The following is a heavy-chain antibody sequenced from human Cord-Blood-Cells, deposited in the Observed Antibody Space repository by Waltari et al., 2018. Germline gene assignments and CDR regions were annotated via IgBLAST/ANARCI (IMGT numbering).Heavy chain of an antibody. J-gene: IGHJ3*02. V-gene: IGHV4-59*01. CDR2: IYYSGST. Sequence: QVQLQESGPGLVKPSETLSLTCTVSGGSISSYYWSWLRQPPGKGLEWIGYIYYSGSTNYNPSRRSRVTISVDTSKNQFSLKLSSVTAADTAVYYCARAIAAAGAFDIWGQGTMVTVSS. D-gene: IGHD6-13*01. CDR1: GGSISSYY. CDR3: ARAIAAAGAFDI.